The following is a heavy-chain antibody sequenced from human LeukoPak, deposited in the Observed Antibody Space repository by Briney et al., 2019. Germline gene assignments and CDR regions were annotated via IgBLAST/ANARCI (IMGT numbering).Heavy chain of an antibody. J-gene: IGHJ4*02. Sequence: GGSLRLSCAASGFTFSDYYMSWLRQAPGKGLEWVSYISSDSSTIYYADSVKGRFTISRDNAKNSLYLQMNSLRAEDTAVYYCASLSLRWSDYWGQGTLVTVSS. CDR1: GFTFSDYY. V-gene: IGHV3-11*04. CDR3: ASLSLRWSDY. CDR2: ISSDSSTI. D-gene: IGHD4-23*01.